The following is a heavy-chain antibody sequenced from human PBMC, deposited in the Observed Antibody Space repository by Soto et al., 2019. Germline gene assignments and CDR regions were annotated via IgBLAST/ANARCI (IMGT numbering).Heavy chain of an antibody. CDR2: INPSGGST. V-gene: IGHV1-46*01. CDR1: GYSFTSYY. D-gene: IGHD3-22*01. J-gene: IGHJ3*02. Sequence: ASVKVSCKASGYSFTSYYMHWVRQAPGQGLEWMGIINPSGGSTSYAQKFQGRVTMTRDTSTSTVYMELSSLRSEDTAVYYCARVPRMIDDALDIWGQGTMVNVSS. CDR3: ARVPRMIDDALDI.